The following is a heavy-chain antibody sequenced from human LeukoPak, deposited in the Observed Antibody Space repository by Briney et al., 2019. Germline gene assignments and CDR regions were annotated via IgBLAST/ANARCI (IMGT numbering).Heavy chain of an antibody. D-gene: IGHD1-26*01. CDR3: AKDRIVGATMYYFDY. CDR1: GFIFSSYA. J-gene: IGHJ4*02. Sequence: GGSLRLSCAASGFIFSSYAMSWVRQAPGKGLEWVSALSAGGTYSYYADSVKGRFTISRDNSKNTLYLQMNSLRAEDTAVYYCAKDRIVGATMYYFDYWGQGTLVTVSS. CDR2: LSAGGTYS. V-gene: IGHV3-23*01.